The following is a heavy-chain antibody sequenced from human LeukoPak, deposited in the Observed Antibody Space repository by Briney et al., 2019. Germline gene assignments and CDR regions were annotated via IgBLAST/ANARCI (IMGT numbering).Heavy chain of an antibody. V-gene: IGHV3-23*01. J-gene: IGHJ4*02. Sequence: GGSLRLSCAASGFTFSSYAMSWVRQAPGKGLEWVSAISGSGGSTYYADSVKGRFTISRDNSKNTLYLQMNSLRAEDTAVYYCAKFFGAYHLKNYFDYWGQGTLVTVSS. D-gene: IGHD3-16*01. CDR2: ISGSGGST. CDR3: AKFFGAYHLKNYFDY. CDR1: GFTFSSYA.